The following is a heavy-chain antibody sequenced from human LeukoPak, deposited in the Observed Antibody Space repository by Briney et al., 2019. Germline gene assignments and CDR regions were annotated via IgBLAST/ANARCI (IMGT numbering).Heavy chain of an antibody. CDR2: LSVTGTYI. CDR3: VREDLEAFDI. V-gene: IGHV3-21*01. Sequence: GGCLRLSCATSGFTFTSYTMNWVRQAPGKGLEWVSSLSVTGTYIYYGDSMKGRFTISRDNAKNSLYLQMNSLRVEDTAPYYCVREDLEAFDIWGQGTMVTVSS. J-gene: IGHJ3*02. CDR1: GFTFTSYT.